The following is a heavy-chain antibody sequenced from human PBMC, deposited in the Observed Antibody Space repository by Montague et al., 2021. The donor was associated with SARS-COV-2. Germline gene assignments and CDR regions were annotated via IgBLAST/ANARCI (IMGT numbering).Heavy chain of an antibody. V-gene: IGHV4-59*01. CDR2: IYYSGST. J-gene: IGHJ4*02. Sequence: SETLSLTCTVSGGSISGYYWSWIRQPPGKGLEWIGYIYYSGSTNYNPSLKSRVTISVDTSKNQFSLKLSSVTAADTAVYYCASVNTAGAYWGQGTLVTVSS. CDR3: ASVNTAGAY. D-gene: IGHD7-27*01. CDR1: GGSISGYY.